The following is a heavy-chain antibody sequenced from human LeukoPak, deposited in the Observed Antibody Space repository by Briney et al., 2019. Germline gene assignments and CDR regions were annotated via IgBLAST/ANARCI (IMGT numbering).Heavy chain of an antibody. J-gene: IGHJ4*02. Sequence: SVKVSCKASGYTFTSYGISWVRQAPGQGLEWMGGIIPIFGTANYAQKFQGRVTITADESTSTAYMELSSLRSEDTAVYYCARESRYDSRADWGQGTLVTVSS. V-gene: IGHV1-69*13. CDR1: GYTFTSYG. CDR2: IIPIFGTA. CDR3: ARESRYDSRAD. D-gene: IGHD3-22*01.